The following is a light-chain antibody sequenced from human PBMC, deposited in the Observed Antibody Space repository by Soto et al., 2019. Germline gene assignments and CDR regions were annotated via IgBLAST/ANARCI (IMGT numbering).Light chain of an antibody. V-gene: IGKV3-15*01. CDR3: QQYNNWPQT. Sequence: ETVMTQSPATLSVSPGERATLSCRASQSVNSNLAWYQQKLGQAPRVLIYGASTRATDVPARFSGSGSGTEFTLTISSLQSEDFAEYHCQQYNNWPQTFGQGTKVDI. CDR2: GAS. CDR1: QSVNSN. J-gene: IGKJ1*01.